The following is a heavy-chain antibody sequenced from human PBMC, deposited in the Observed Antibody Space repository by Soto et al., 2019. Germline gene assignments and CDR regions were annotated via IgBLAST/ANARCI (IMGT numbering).Heavy chain of an antibody. CDR1: GGAISSGGFF. V-gene: IGHV4-31*03. D-gene: IGHD2-2*01. J-gene: IGHJ5*02. CDR3: ARAGIVVVPAAIPWFDP. CDR2: IYYSGST. Sequence: TLLLPRTVSGGAISSGGFFWSWNRQHPGEGLEWIGYIYYSGSTYYNPSLKSRVTISVDTSKNQFSLKLSSVTAADTAVYYCARAGIVVVPAAIPWFDPWGQGTLVTVSS.